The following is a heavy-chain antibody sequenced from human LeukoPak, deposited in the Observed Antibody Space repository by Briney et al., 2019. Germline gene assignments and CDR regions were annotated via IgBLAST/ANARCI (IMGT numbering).Heavy chain of an antibody. CDR2: ISGSGVST. CDR1: GFTFSSDG. V-gene: IGHV3-23*01. J-gene: IGHJ6*04. CDR3: AELGITMIGGV. Sequence: GGSLRLSCAGSGFTFSSDGMSWVRQTPGEGLEWVSAISGSGVSTYYVDSVKGRFTISRDNSKNTLVLQMNSLRAEDTAVYYCAELGITMIGGVWGKGTTVTISS. D-gene: IGHD3-10*02.